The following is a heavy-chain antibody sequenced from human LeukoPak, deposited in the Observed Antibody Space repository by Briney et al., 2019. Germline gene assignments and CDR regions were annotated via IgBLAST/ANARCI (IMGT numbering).Heavy chain of an antibody. CDR3: ARFSGGSNFDY. CDR2: IYTNSDST. V-gene: IGHV1-2*02. J-gene: IGHJ4*02. Sequence: ASVKVSCRAAGYTFSGYFMHWVRQPHGQGLEWMGLIYTNSDSTKDAQKFQGRVTMTRDTSISTIYMELSSLRSDDTAVYYCARFSGGSNFDYWGQGTLVTVPS. CDR1: GYTFSGYF. D-gene: IGHD1-26*01.